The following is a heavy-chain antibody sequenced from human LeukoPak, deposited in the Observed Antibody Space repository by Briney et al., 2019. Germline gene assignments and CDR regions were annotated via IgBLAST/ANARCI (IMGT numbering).Heavy chain of an antibody. CDR1: GGTFSSYA. V-gene: IGHV1-69*06. D-gene: IGHD3-16*02. J-gene: IGHJ4*02. Sequence: SVNVSLKSSGGTFSSYAISGVRPAPGRGREWMGRIIPIYGTANFAHKFQGRVTITADKSTSTAYMDLSSLRSEDTAVYYCANTYYDYVWESYRPWDYFDYWGQGTLVTVSS. CDR3: ANTYYDYVWESYRPWDYFDY. CDR2: IIPIYGTA.